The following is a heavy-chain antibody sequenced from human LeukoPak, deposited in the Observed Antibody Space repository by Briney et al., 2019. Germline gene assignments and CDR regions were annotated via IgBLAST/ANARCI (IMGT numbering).Heavy chain of an antibody. CDR1: GFTFSSYW. J-gene: IGHJ4*02. D-gene: IGHD6-13*01. Sequence: PGGSLRLSCAASGFTFSSYWMHWVRQAPGKGLVWVSRINSDGGSTSYADSVKGRFTISRDNAKNTLYLQMNSLRAEDTAVYYCARDLSSSWYSWPSDYWGQGTLVTVSS. CDR2: INSDGGST. V-gene: IGHV3-74*01. CDR3: ARDLSSSWYSWPSDY.